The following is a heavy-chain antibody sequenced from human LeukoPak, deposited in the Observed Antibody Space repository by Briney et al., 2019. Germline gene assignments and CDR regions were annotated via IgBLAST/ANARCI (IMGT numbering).Heavy chain of an antibody. CDR1: GFTISSNY. Sequence: PGGSLRLSCAASGFTISSNYMSWVRQAPGKGLEWVSVIYSGGSTYYADSVKGRFTISRDNSKNTLYLQMNSLRAEDTAVYYCARDGPWLGNDYWGQGTLVTVSS. CDR3: ARDGPWLGNDY. J-gene: IGHJ4*02. V-gene: IGHV3-53*01. D-gene: IGHD6-19*01. CDR2: IYSGGST.